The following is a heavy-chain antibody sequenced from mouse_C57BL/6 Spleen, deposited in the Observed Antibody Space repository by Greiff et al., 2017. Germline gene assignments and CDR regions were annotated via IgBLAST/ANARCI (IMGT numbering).Heavy chain of an antibody. CDR3: ALDGYYNY. CDR1: GFTFSDYG. J-gene: IGHJ2*01. D-gene: IGHD2-3*01. CDR2: ISSGSSTI. Sequence: EVQLVESGGGLVKPGGSLKLSCAASGFTFSDYGMHWVRQAPEKGLEWVAYISSGSSTIYYADKVKGRFTISRDNATNTLFLQMTSLRSEDTAMYYCALDGYYNYWGQGTTLTVSS. V-gene: IGHV5-17*01.